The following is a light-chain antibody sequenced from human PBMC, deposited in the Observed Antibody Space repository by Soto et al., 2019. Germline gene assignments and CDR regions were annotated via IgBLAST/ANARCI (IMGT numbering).Light chain of an antibody. CDR3: AAWDDSLSVPV. V-gene: IGLV1-47*01. CDR2: RNN. CDR1: SSNIGSNY. Sequence: QSVLTQPPSASGTPGQRVTISCSGSSSNIGSNYVYWYQQLPGTAPKLLIYRNNQRPSGVPDRFSGSKSGTSASLAISGLRSEDEADYYWAAWDDSLSVPVFGGGTQLTVL. J-gene: IGLJ7*01.